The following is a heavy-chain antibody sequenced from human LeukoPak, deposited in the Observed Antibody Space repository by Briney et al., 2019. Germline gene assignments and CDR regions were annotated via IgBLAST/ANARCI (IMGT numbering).Heavy chain of an antibody. Sequence: ASVKVSCKASGYTFTSYYMHWVRRAPGQGLEWMGIINPSGGSTSYAQKFQGRVTMTRDTSTSTVYMELSSLRSEDTAVYYCATQSSNSSGWYNGMDVWGQGTTVTVSS. V-gene: IGHV1-46*01. J-gene: IGHJ6*02. CDR1: GYTFTSYY. CDR3: ATQSSNSSGWYNGMDV. D-gene: IGHD6-19*01. CDR2: INPSGGST.